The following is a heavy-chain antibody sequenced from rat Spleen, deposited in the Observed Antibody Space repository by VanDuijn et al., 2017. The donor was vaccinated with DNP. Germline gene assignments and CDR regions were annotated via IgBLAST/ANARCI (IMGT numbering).Heavy chain of an antibody. CDR3: AKVRTTGIPGFAY. CDR1: GFTFSNYD. J-gene: IGHJ3*01. D-gene: IGHD1-9*01. Sequence: EVQLVESGGGLVQPGRSLKLSCAASGFTFSNYDMAWVRQAPTKGLEWVASISPSGGTTYYPDSVKGRFTISRDNAENTVYLQMNSLRSEDTATYYCAKVRTTGIPGFAYWGQGTLVTVSS. CDR2: ISPSGGTT. V-gene: IGHV5S13*01.